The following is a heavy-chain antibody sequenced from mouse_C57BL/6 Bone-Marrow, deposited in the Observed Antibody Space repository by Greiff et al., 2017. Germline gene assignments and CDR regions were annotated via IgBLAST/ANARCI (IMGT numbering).Heavy chain of an antibody. CDR3: TTRYYGSSPFAY. V-gene: IGHV14-4*01. Sequence: EVQLQQSGAELVRPGASVKLSCTASGFNIKDDYMHWVKQRPEQGLEWIGWIDPENGDTEYASQFQGKATITADTSSNTAYLQLSSLTSEDTAVYYGTTRYYGSSPFAYWGQGTLVTVSA. CDR1: GFNIKDDY. J-gene: IGHJ3*01. CDR2: IDPENGDT. D-gene: IGHD1-1*01.